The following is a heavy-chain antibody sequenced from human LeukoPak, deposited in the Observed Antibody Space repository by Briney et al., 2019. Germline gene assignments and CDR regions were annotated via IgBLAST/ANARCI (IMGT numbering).Heavy chain of an antibody. J-gene: IGHJ3*02. Sequence: GGSLRLSCTASGFTFSAYAMMWVRQAPGKGPEWVSAIRGGGGSAFYADSVKGRFTISRDNYKYTLFLQMNSVRAEDTAVYYCARDPNGDYIGAFDMWGPGTMVTVSS. CDR3: ARDPNGDYIGAFDM. CDR2: IRGGGGSA. D-gene: IGHD4-17*01. CDR1: GFTFSAYA. V-gene: IGHV3-23*01.